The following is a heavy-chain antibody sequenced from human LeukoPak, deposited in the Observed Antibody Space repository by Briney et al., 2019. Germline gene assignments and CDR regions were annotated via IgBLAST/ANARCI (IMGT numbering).Heavy chain of an antibody. CDR3: ARHEGSSGCVDH. J-gene: IGHJ4*02. CDR2: IYYSGST. Sequence: SETLSLTCTVSGGSISSSSYYWGWIRQPPGKGLEWIGSIYYSGSTYYNPSLKSRVTISVDTSKNQFSLKLSSVTAADTAVYYCARHEGSSGCVDHWGQGTLVTVSS. V-gene: IGHV4-39*01. D-gene: IGHD6-19*01. CDR1: GGSISSSSYY.